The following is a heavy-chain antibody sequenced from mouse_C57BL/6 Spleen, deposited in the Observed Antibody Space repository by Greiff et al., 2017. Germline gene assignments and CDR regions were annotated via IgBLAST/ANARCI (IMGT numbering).Heavy chain of an antibody. V-gene: IGHV5-9*01. Sequence: EVKLMESGGGLVKPGGSLKLSCAASGFTFSSYTMSWVRQTPGKRLEWVATISGGGGNTYYPDSVKGRFTISRDKDKNTLYLQMSSLRSEDTALYYCARQGNYYSNYYAMDYWGQGTSVTVSS. CDR3: ARQGNYYSNYYAMDY. CDR2: ISGGGGNT. CDR1: GFTFSSYT. J-gene: IGHJ4*01. D-gene: IGHD2-5*01.